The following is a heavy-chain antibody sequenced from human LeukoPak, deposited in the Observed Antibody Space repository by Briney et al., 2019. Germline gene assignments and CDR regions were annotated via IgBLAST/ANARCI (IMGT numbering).Heavy chain of an antibody. CDR3: TREERGYIPAF. V-gene: IGHV3-30*01. D-gene: IGHD3-16*02. Sequence: GVLRLSCAASGFSFSNYAMHWVRQTPGKGLEWVAFVSYDGSRDSHSDSVKGRFTISRDDSKNTLYLQMNSLRPEDTAVYYCTREERGYIPAFWGQGTLVTVSS. CDR2: VSYDGSRD. J-gene: IGHJ4*02. CDR1: GFSFSNYA.